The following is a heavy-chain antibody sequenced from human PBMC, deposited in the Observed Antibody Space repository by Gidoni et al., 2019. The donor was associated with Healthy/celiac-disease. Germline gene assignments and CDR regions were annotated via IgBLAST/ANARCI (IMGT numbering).Heavy chain of an antibody. Sequence: QVQLVQSGSELKKPGASVKVSCKASGYTFTSYALNWVRQAPGQGLEWRGWINTNTGNPTYAQGFTGRFVFSLDTSVSTAYLQICSLKAEDTAVYYCARGYTAMEGYYYYYYGMDVWGQGTTVTVSS. CDR1: GYTFTSYA. CDR3: ARGYTAMEGYYYYYYGMDV. D-gene: IGHD5-18*01. J-gene: IGHJ6*02. CDR2: INTNTGNP. V-gene: IGHV7-4-1*01.